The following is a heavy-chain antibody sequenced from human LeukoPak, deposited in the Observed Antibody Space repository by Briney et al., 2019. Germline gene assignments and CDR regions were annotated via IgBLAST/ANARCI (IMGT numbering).Heavy chain of an antibody. CDR1: GYTLTELS. Sequence: ASVKVSCKVSGYTLTELSMHWVRQAPGKGLEWMGGFDPEDGETIYAQKFQGRVTMTEDTSTDTADMELSSLRSEDTAVYYCATAPGGYCSSTSCYTGFDYWGQGTLVTVSS. V-gene: IGHV1-24*01. J-gene: IGHJ4*02. D-gene: IGHD2-2*02. CDR3: ATAPGGYCSSTSCYTGFDY. CDR2: FDPEDGET.